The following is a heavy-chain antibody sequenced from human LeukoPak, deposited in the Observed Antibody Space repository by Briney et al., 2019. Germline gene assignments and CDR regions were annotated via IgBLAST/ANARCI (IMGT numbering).Heavy chain of an antibody. CDR3: ARDGGYGSYVSPSNWYFDL. J-gene: IGHJ2*01. CDR1: GFTVSNNY. Sequence: PGGSLRLSCAASGFTVSNNYMNWVRQAPGKGLEWVSVIYSGGSTDYADSVKGRFTIPRDNSKNTLYLQMNNLRAEDTAVYYCARDGGYGSYVSPSNWYFDLWGRGTLVTVSS. D-gene: IGHD1-26*01. CDR2: IYSGGST. V-gene: IGHV3-53*01.